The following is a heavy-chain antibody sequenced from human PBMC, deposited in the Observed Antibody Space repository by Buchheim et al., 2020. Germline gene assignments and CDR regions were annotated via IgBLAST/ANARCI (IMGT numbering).Heavy chain of an antibody. CDR3: ARAPKITIFGVVIIRYYYYGMDV. CDR1: GFTFSSYG. D-gene: IGHD3-3*01. CDR2: IWYDGSNK. J-gene: IGHJ6*02. Sequence: QVQLVESGGGVVQPGRSLRLSCAASGFTFSSYGMHWVRQAPGKGLEWVAVIWYDGSNKYYADSVKGRFTISRANSKNTLYLQMNSLRAEDTAVYYCARAPKITIFGVVIIRYYYYGMDVWGQGTT. V-gene: IGHV3-33*01.